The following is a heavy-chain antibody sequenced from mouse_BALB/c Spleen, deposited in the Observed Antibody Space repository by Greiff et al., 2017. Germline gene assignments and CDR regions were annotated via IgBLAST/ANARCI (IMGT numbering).Heavy chain of an antibody. CDR1: GFTFTDYY. V-gene: IGHV7-3*02. J-gene: IGHJ2*01. CDR2: IRNKANGYTT. Sequence: DVMLVESGGGLVQPGGSLRLSCATSGFTFTDYYMSWVRQPPGKALEWLGFIRNKANGYTTEYSASVKGRFTISRDNSQSILYLQMNTLRAEDSATYYCARVLLLRTLDYWGQGTTLTVSS. D-gene: IGHD1-1*01. CDR3: ARVLLLRTLDY.